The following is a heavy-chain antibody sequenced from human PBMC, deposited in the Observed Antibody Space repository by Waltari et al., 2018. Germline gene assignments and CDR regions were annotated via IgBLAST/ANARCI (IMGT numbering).Heavy chain of an antibody. CDR1: GGTFSSYA. D-gene: IGHD3-22*01. J-gene: IGHJ3*02. CDR3: ARDRSPYYYDSSGYYPDAFDI. Sequence: QVQLVQSGAEVKKPGSSVKVSCKASGGTFSSYAISWVRQAPGQGIEWMGGIIPIFGTAIYAQKFQGRVTITADESTSTAYMELSSLRSEDTAVYYCARDRSPYYYDSSGYYPDAFDIWGQGTMVTVSS. V-gene: IGHV1-69*13. CDR2: IIPIFGTA.